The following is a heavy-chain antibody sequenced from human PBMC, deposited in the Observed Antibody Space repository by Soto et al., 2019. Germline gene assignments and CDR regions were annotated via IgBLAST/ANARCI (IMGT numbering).Heavy chain of an antibody. Sequence: ASVKVSCKASGYTFTGYYMHWVRQAPGQGLEWMGWINPNSGGTNYAQKLQGRVTMTTDTSTSTAHMELRSLRSDDTAVYYCARDLNCGGDCYSPYYFDYWGQGTLVTVSS. D-gene: IGHD2-21*02. CDR3: ARDLNCGGDCYSPYYFDY. J-gene: IGHJ4*02. CDR1: GYTFTGYY. CDR2: INPNSGGT. V-gene: IGHV1-2*02.